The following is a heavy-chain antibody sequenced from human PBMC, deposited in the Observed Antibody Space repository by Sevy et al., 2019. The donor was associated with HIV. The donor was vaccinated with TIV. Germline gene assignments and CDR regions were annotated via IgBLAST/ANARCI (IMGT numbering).Heavy chain of an antibody. CDR3: ARDGGYTVRGMDV. CDR1: GFTFSHYN. V-gene: IGHV3-21*01. CDR2: ISSSSDYI. D-gene: IGHD1-26*01. J-gene: IGHJ6*02. Sequence: GGSLRLSCGASGFTFSHYNMNWVRQAPGKGLEWVSSISSSSDYIYYGDSMKGRFTISRDNAKNSLHLQMNSLTVEDTAVYYCARDGGYTVRGMDVWGQGTTVTVSS.